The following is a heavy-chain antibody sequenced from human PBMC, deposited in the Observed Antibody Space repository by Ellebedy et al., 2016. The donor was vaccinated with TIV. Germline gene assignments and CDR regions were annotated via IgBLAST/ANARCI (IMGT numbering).Heavy chain of an antibody. V-gene: IGHV1-3*01. Sequence: AASVKVSCKASGYTFTSYDINWVRQAPGQRLEWMGWINAGNGNTKYSQKFQGRVTITRDTSASTAYMELSSLRSEDTAVYYCARDDGSGSYFFDYWGQGTLVTVSS. CDR3: ARDDGSGSYFFDY. CDR2: INAGNGNT. CDR1: GYTFTSYD. D-gene: IGHD3-10*01. J-gene: IGHJ4*02.